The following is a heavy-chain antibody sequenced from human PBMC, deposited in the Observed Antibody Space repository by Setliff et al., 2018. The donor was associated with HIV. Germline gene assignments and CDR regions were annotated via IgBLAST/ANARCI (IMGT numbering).Heavy chain of an antibody. CDR3: ASYSGSYYFILHY. V-gene: IGHV1-69*10. CDR1: GDTFSSYA. J-gene: IGHJ4*02. CDR2: IIPVLGLS. Sequence: GASVKVSCKASGDTFSSYAISWVRQAPGQGLEWMGGIIPVLGLSYYAQNFQGRVTITADESTSTAYMELSSLRPEDTAVYYCASYSGSYYFILHYWGQGTLVTVSS. D-gene: IGHD1-26*01.